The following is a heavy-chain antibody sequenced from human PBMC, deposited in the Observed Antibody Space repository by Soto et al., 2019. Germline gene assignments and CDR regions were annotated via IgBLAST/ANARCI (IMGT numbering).Heavy chain of an antibody. CDR2: INYSGDT. CDR1: GDSITNYY. V-gene: IGHV4-59*01. CDR3: ARDDSSPSDRYYYYGMNV. Sequence: QVQLQESGPGLVKPSETLSLICTVSGDSITNYYWNWVRQPPGKGLEWIGYINYSGDTTYNPSLKSGVTMSADTSKNLLSLKLTSVTAADTAVYYCARDDSSPSDRYYYYGMNVWGQGTTVNVSS. J-gene: IGHJ6*02. D-gene: IGHD6-6*01.